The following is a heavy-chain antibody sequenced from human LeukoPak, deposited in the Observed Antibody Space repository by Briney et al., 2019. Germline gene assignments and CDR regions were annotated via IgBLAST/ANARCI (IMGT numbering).Heavy chain of an antibody. Sequence: ASVKVSCKASGYTFTGYYMHWVRQAPGQGLEWMGWINPNGGGTNYAQKFQGRVTMTRDTSISTAYMELSRLRSDDTAVYYCARVVVDIVATYIWFDPWGQGTLVTVSS. J-gene: IGHJ5*02. D-gene: IGHD5-12*01. CDR3: ARVVVDIVATYIWFDP. CDR2: INPNGGGT. V-gene: IGHV1-2*02. CDR1: GYTFTGYY.